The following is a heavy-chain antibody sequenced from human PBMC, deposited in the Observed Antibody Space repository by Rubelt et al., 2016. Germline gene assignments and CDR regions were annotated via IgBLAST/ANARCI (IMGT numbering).Heavy chain of an antibody. J-gene: IGHJ4*02. Sequence: GGGLVQPGGSLRLSCAASGFTFSNYPMHWVRQAPGKGPVWVSRINTDGSSTNYADSVKGRFTISRDNAKNSLYLQMNSLRAEDTAVYYCARASGDGSGSYYGWGQGTLVTVSS. CDR1: GFTFSNYP. V-gene: IGHV3-74*01. CDR2: INTDGSST. CDR3: ARASGDGSGSYYG. D-gene: IGHD3-10*01.